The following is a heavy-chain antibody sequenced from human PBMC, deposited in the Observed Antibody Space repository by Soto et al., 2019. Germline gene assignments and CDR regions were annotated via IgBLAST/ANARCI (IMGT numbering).Heavy chain of an antibody. CDR3: ARHEMVVTAIDY. CDR1: GYSFTSYW. V-gene: IGHV5-10-1*01. J-gene: IGHJ4*02. Sequence: PGESLKISCKGSGYSFTSYWISWVRQMPGKGLEWMGRIDPSDSYTNYSPSFQGHVTISADKSISTAYLQWSSLKASDTAMYYCARHEMVVTAIDYWGQGTLVTVSS. D-gene: IGHD2-21*02. CDR2: IDPSDSYT.